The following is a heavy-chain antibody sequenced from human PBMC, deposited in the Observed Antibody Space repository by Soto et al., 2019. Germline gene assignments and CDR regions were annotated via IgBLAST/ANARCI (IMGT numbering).Heavy chain of an antibody. CDR2: IGTAGDT. Sequence: GGSLRLSCAASGFTFSSYDMHWVRQATGKGLEWVSAIGTAGDTYYPGSVKGRFTISRENAKNSLYLQMNSLRAGDTAVYYCARAAEPNYDYIWGSKPAAFDIWGQGTMVTVSS. D-gene: IGHD3-16*01. J-gene: IGHJ3*02. CDR1: GFTFSSYD. V-gene: IGHV3-13*01. CDR3: ARAAEPNYDYIWGSKPAAFDI.